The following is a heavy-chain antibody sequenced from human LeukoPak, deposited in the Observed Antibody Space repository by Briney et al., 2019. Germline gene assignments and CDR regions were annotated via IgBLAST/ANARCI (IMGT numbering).Heavy chain of an antibody. J-gene: IGHJ4*02. CDR2: FVRGST. CDR1: GFTFSSYA. CDR3: TRAAPYGTSWYGKDDN. D-gene: IGHD6-13*01. V-gene: IGHV3-23*01. Sequence: PGGSLRLSCAASGFTFSSYAMSWVRQAPGKGLEWVSTFVRGSTYYADTVQGRFTTSRDNSKNTLYLQMNSLRAEDTAVYFCTRAAPYGTSWYGKDDNWGQGTLVAVSS.